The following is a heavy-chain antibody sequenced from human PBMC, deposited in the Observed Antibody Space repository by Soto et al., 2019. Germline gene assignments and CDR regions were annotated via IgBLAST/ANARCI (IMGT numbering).Heavy chain of an antibody. J-gene: IGHJ4*02. CDR3: ARGKRSYSSSWYGLFDY. CDR1: GFTVSSNY. D-gene: IGHD6-13*01. Sequence: GGSLRLCCAASGFTVSSNYMSWVRQAPGKGLEWVSVIYSGGSTYYADSVKGRFTISRDNSKNTLYLQMNSLRAEDTAVYYCARGKRSYSSSWYGLFDYWGQGTLVTVSS. V-gene: IGHV3-66*01. CDR2: IYSGGST.